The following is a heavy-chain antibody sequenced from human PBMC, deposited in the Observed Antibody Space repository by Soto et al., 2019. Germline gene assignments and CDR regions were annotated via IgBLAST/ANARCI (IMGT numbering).Heavy chain of an antibody. D-gene: IGHD2-15*01. Sequence: GESLKISCKGFGYSFDTYWISWVRQMPGKGLEWMGRIDPSDSYTNYSPSFQGHVTISADKSISTAYLQWSSLKASDTAMYYCARHLYCSGGSCYYYYGMDVWGQGTTVTVSS. V-gene: IGHV5-10-1*01. CDR1: GYSFDTYW. CDR2: IDPSDSYT. CDR3: ARHLYCSGGSCYYYYGMDV. J-gene: IGHJ6*02.